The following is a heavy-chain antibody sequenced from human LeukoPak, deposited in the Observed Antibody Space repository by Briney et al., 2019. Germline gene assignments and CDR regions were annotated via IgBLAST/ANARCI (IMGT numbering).Heavy chain of an antibody. CDR1: GFTFSSYG. J-gene: IGHJ4*02. V-gene: IGHV3-30*18. Sequence: GGSLRLSCAASGFTFSSYGMHWVRQAPGKGLEWVAVISYDGSNKYYADSVKGRFTISRDNSKNTLYLQMNSLRAEDTAVYYCAKDPGGWIDYWGQGTLVTVSS. CDR3: AKDPGGWIDY. CDR2: ISYDGSNK. D-gene: IGHD6-19*01.